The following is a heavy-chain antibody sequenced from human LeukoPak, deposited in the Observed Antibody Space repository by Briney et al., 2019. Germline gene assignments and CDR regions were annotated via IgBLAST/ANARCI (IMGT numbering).Heavy chain of an antibody. CDR1: GGTFSSYA. D-gene: IGHD3-3*01. Sequence: SVKVSCKASGGTFSSYAISWVRQAPGQGLEWMGGIIPIFGTANYAQKFQGRVTITADESTSTAYMELSSLGSEDTAVYYCARGSGGITIFGVVINRFDYWGQGTLVTVSS. CDR3: ARGSGGITIFGVVINRFDY. V-gene: IGHV1-69*13. J-gene: IGHJ4*02. CDR2: IIPIFGTA.